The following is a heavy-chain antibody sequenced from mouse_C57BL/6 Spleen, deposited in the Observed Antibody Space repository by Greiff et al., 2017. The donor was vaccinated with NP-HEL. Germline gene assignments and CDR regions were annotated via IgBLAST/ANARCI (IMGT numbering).Heavy chain of an antibody. D-gene: IGHD3-3*01. CDR1: GFAFSSYW. CDR2: IYPGDGDT. Sequence: QVQLQQSGAELVKPGASVKISCKASGFAFSSYWMNWVQQRPGTGLEWIGLIYPGDGDTNYNGKFKGKATLTADKSSSAAYMQLSRLTAEDSEVYFSARWGLEAMDYWGQGTSVTVSS. CDR3: ARWGLEAMDY. J-gene: IGHJ4*01. V-gene: IGHV1-80*01.